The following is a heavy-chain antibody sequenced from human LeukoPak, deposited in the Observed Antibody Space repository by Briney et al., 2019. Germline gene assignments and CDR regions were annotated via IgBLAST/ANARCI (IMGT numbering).Heavy chain of an antibody. J-gene: IGHJ6*03. V-gene: IGHV3-74*01. CDR1: GFTFSSYW. CDR3: ARDGDYYYLEI. CDR2: ISSDGSST. Sequence: PGGSLRLSCAASGFTFSSYWMHWVRQAPGKGLVWVSRISSDGSSTSYADSVKGRFTSYRKNAKNTLSLQITILPDEDRAAIYFARDGDYYYLEISGNRAQVTVSS. D-gene: IGHD3-16*01.